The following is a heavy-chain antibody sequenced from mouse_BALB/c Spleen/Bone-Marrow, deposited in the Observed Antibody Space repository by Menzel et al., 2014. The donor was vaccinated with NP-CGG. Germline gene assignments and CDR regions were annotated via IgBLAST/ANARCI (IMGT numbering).Heavy chain of an antibody. J-gene: IGHJ4*01. CDR3: ARLGNDDAMDY. CDR1: GFIFSSYY. Sequence: EVQRVESGGGLVKLGGSLKLSCAASGFIFSSYYMSWVRQTPEKRLELVAAFNSNGGSTYYPDTVKGRCTISRDNAKNTLYLQMSSLKSEDTALYYCARLGNDDAMDYWGQGTPVTVSS. D-gene: IGHD2-12*01. CDR2: FNSNGGST. V-gene: IGHV5-6-2*01.